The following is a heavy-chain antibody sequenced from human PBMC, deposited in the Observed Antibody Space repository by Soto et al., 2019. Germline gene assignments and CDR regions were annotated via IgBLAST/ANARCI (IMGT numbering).Heavy chain of an antibody. CDR3: ASSGIVGREVNTWFDP. CDR1: AGSITTSY. J-gene: IGHJ5*02. Sequence: SETLSVTCTVSAGSITTSYWSWIRQPLGKALEWIGYISYRGSTNYNPSLKSRLTISIDTSKSQISLKLTSMTTADTAVYYCASSGIVGREVNTWFDPWGQGTLVTVSS. D-gene: IGHD3-22*01. CDR2: ISYRGST. V-gene: IGHV4-59*01.